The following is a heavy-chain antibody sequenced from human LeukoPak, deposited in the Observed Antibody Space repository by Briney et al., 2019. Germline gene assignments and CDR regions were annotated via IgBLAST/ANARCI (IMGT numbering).Heavy chain of an antibody. D-gene: IGHD2-2*01. CDR1: GLNVTYNC. Sequence: PGGSLRLSCAASGLNVTYNCMSWVRQAPGEGLEWLSVIYSGGMTYYADSVKGRFIISRDNSKNTLYLQMNRLRAEDTAVYYCYARPVLPAAFLPSGNYMDVWGKGTTVTVSS. CDR3: YARPVLPAAFLPSGNYMDV. V-gene: IGHV3-53*01. J-gene: IGHJ6*03. CDR2: IYSGGMT.